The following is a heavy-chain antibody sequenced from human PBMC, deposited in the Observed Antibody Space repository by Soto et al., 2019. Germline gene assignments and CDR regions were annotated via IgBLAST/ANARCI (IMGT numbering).Heavy chain of an antibody. CDR2: IIPILGLA. J-gene: IGHJ5*02. CDR3: ASYCSGDSGYSSKNDP. Sequence: QVQLVQSGAEVKKPGSSVKVSCKAFGGTFSSDTISWVRQAPGQGLEWMGRIIPILGLANYAQKFQGRVTITADKSTSTSYMELSSLRSEDTAVYYCASYCSGDSGYSSKNDPWGQGTLVTVSS. CDR1: GGTFSSDT. V-gene: IGHV1-69*02. D-gene: IGHD2-15*01.